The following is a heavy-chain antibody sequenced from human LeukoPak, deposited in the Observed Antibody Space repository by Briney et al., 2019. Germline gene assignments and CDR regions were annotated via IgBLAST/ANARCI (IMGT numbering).Heavy chain of an antibody. CDR1: GGSFSGYY. CDR2: INHSGST. D-gene: IGHD3-9*01. J-gene: IGHJ2*01. Sequence: SETLSLTWAVYGGSFSGYYWSWIRQPPGKGLEWIGEINHSGSTNYNPSLKSRVTISVDTSKNQFSLKLNSVTAADTAVYYCARHRLDWLLRYWYFDLWGRGTLVTVSS. V-gene: IGHV4-34*01. CDR3: ARHRLDWLLRYWYFDL.